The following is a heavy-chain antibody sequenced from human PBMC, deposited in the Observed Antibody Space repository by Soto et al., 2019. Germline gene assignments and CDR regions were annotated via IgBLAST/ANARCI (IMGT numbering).Heavy chain of an antibody. CDR2: IHSSGNT. Sequence: PSETLSLTCTVSGASTSDSYWTWIRQPSGKGLEWIGYIHSSGNTDFNPTVKGRLTISLDTSKNQFYLNLISVTAADAAKYFCARVCSGGCYYAVDVWGPGTAVT. CDR1: GASTSDSY. CDR3: ARVCSGGCYYAVDV. V-gene: IGHV4-59*01. J-gene: IGHJ6*02. D-gene: IGHD2-15*01.